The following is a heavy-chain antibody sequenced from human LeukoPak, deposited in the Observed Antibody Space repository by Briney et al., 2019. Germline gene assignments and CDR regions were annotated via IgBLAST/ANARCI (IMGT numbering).Heavy chain of an antibody. D-gene: IGHD3-22*01. V-gene: IGHV4-4*07. CDR1: GGSISSYY. CDR3: ARDAGYYDSSYAFDI. CDR2: IYTSGST. Sequence: SETLSLTCTVSGGSISSYYWSWIRQPAGKGLEWIGRIYTSGSTNYNPSLKSRVTMSVDTSKNQFSLKLSSVTAADTAVYYCARDAGYYDSSYAFDIWGQGTMVTVSS. J-gene: IGHJ3*02.